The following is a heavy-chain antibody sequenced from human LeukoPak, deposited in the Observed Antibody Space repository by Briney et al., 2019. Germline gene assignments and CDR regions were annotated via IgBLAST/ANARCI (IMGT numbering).Heavy chain of an antibody. J-gene: IGHJ4*02. D-gene: IGHD3-16*01. Sequence: SETLSLTCTVSIGSISSNNYYCSWIRQPAGKGLEWIGRIYTSGSTNYNPSLKSRVTISVDTSKNQFSLRLSSVTASDTAVYYCARCLGGRCDYFDYWGQGALVTVSS. CDR1: IGSISSNNYY. CDR3: ARCLGGRCDYFDY. CDR2: IYTSGST. V-gene: IGHV4-61*02.